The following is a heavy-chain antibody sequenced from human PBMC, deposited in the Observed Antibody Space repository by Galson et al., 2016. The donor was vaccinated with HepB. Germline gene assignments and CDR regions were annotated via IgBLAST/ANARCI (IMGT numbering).Heavy chain of an antibody. J-gene: IGHJ4*02. V-gene: IGHV3-23*01. CDR3: ARHFSGSY. D-gene: IGHD3-22*01. CDR1: GFTFDDYA. Sequence: SLRLSCAASGFTFDDYAMHWVRQVSGRGLEWVSSISGRSVGTHYTDSVKGRFTISRDNSKNALHLQMNSLRAEDTAMYFCARHFSGSYLGQGTLVTVSS. CDR2: ISGRSVGT.